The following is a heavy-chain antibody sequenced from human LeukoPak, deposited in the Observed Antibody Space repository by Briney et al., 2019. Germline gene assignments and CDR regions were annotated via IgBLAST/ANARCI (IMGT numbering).Heavy chain of an antibody. CDR1: GFTFSSYA. J-gene: IGHJ4*02. CDR2: ISYDGSNK. Sequence: GGSLRLSCAASGFTFSSYAMHWVRQAPGEGLEWVAVISYDGSNKYYADSVKGRFTISRDNSKNTLYLQMNSLRAEDTAVYYCARSQWHYWGQGTLVTVSS. V-gene: IGHV3-30*04. D-gene: IGHD6-19*01. CDR3: ARSQWHY.